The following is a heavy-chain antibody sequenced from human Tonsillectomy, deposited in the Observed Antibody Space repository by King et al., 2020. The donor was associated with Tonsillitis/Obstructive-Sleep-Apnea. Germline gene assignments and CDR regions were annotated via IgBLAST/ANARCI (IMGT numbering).Heavy chain of an antibody. D-gene: IGHD2-15*01. Sequence: VQLVESGGGVVQPGRSLRLSCAASGFTFTKRGMHWVRQAPGRGLEWVALIWLDGSNKYYADSVKGRFTISRDNSRNTLYLQMNSLRAEDTAVYYCASYSRFFDLWGRGTLVTVSS. V-gene: IGHV3-33*01. CDR1: GFTFTKRG. J-gene: IGHJ2*01. CDR3: ASYSRFFDL. CDR2: IWLDGSNK.